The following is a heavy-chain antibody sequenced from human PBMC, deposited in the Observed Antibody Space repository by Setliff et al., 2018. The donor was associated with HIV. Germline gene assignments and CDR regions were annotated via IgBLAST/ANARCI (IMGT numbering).Heavy chain of an antibody. CDR1: GFTFSAHC. V-gene: IGHV3-72*01. CDR3: VRDVAATNMVRGLLYHYYYTDV. Sequence: GGSLRLSCAVSGFTFSAHCMDWVRQAPGKGLEWVARSRNKANSYTTEYAASVTGRFTVSRDESENSLYLHMNDLEAEDTAVYYCVRDVAATNMVRGLLYHYYYTDVWGKGTTVTVSS. CDR2: SRNKANSYTT. J-gene: IGHJ6*03. D-gene: IGHD3-10*01.